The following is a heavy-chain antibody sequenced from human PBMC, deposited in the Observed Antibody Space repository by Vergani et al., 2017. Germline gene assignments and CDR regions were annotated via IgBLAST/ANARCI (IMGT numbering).Heavy chain of an antibody. CDR1: GGSMSGYY. CDR2: MYHSGST. V-gene: IGHV4-59*01. D-gene: IGHD3-10*01. J-gene: IGHJ5*02. CDR3: RRVADFYGLGSRLLDL. Sequence: QVRLQESGPGLVKPSETLSLTCSVSGGSMSGYYWSWIRQPPGKELEWIGYMYHSGSTNYNPSLETRVTISGDTTKNQFPLKLNSVTAADTAVYYCRRVADFYGLGSRLLDLWGQGILVTVSS.